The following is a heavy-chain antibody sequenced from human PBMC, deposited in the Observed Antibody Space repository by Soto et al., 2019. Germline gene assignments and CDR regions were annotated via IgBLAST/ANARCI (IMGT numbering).Heavy chain of an antibody. Sequence: GGSLRLSCAASGFTFSSYGMHWVRQAPGKGLEWVAVIWYDGSNKYYADSVKGRITISRDNSKNKLYLQMNRLRAEDTAVYFCARDYDSSGYPRYYFDYWGQGTLVTVSS. D-gene: IGHD3-22*01. CDR3: ARDYDSSGYPRYYFDY. CDR2: IWYDGSNK. V-gene: IGHV3-33*01. J-gene: IGHJ4*02. CDR1: GFTFSSYG.